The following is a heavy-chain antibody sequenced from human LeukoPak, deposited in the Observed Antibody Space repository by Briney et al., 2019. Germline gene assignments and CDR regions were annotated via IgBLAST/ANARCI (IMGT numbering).Heavy chain of an antibody. V-gene: IGHV3-30*02. D-gene: IGHD6-13*01. Sequence: GGSLRLSCAASGLTFSSNGMHWVRQAPGKGLEWVAFIRYDESNKYYADSVKGRFTISRDNSKNTLYLQMNSLRAEDTALYYCAKGRGYSSSSYIDYWAQGTLVTVSS. CDR3: AKGRGYSSSSYIDY. J-gene: IGHJ4*02. CDR2: IRYDESNK. CDR1: GLTFSSNG.